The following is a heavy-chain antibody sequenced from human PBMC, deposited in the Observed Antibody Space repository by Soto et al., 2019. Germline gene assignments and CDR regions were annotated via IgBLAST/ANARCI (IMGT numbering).Heavy chain of an antibody. CDR1: GGSINSGDSC. CDR2: IYNAETT. D-gene: IGHD7-27*01. J-gene: IGHJ5*01. CDR3: ASGFSGDKVDS. V-gene: IGHV4-30-4*01. Sequence: QVQLQESGPALVEPSQTLSLTCTVSGGSINSGDSCWSWIRQSPDKGLQWIGHIYNAETTYINPSLNSRVTISVDASLTQLSLKLSSVTAADTAVYYCASGFSGDKVDSWGQGALVTVSS.